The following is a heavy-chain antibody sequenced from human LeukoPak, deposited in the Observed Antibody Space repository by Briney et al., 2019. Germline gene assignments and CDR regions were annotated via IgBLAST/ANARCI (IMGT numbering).Heavy chain of an antibody. CDR1: GFTFSSYA. J-gene: IGHJ4*02. CDR3: TKDPHLFYDSSGYCPNFDY. CDR2: ISGTGGST. Sequence: QPWGVLRLSCAASGFTFSSYAMSWVRQAPGKGLEWVSAISGTGGSTYYADSVKGRFTISRDNSKNTLYLQMNSLRAEDTAVYYCTKDPHLFYDSSGYCPNFDYWGQGTLVTVSS. D-gene: IGHD3-22*01. V-gene: IGHV3-23*01.